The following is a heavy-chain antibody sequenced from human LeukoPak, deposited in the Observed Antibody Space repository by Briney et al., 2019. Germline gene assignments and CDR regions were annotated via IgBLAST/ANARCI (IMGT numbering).Heavy chain of an antibody. V-gene: IGHV1-18*01. Sequence: ASVKVSCKASGYTFTSYGISWVRQAPGQGLEWMGWISAYNGNKNYAQKLQGRFTMTTDTSTSTAYMELRSLRSDDTAVYYCARGRITIFGVFMGFDYWGQGTLVTVSS. J-gene: IGHJ4*02. CDR3: ARGRITIFGVFMGFDY. CDR1: GYTFTSYG. CDR2: ISAYNGNK. D-gene: IGHD3-3*01.